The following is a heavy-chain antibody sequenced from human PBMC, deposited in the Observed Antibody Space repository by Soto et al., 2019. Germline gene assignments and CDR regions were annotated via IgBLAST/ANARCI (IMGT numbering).Heavy chain of an antibody. CDR2: IYHSGST. D-gene: IGHD3-22*01. CDR3: ARASYDSSGYYDAFDI. Sequence: SETLSLTCAVSGGSISSSNWWSWVRQPPGKGLEWIGEIYHSGSTNYSPSLKSRVTISVDKSKNQFSLKLSSVTAADTAVYYCARASYDSSGYYDAFDIWGQGTMVTVSS. V-gene: IGHV4-4*02. CDR1: GGSISSSNW. J-gene: IGHJ3*02.